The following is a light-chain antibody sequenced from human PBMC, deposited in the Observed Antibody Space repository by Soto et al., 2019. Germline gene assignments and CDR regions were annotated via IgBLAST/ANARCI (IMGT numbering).Light chain of an antibody. V-gene: IGKV3-20*01. CDR2: GES. CDR1: QSVSSSY. J-gene: IGKJ1*01. Sequence: VLTQSPGTLSLSPGERATLSCRGSQSVSSSYLAWYQQKPGQAPRILIYGESSRATGIPDRLSGSGSGTDLNLTISRLEPEDFAVYYCQKYGSSARTFGQGTKVDIK. CDR3: QKYGSSART.